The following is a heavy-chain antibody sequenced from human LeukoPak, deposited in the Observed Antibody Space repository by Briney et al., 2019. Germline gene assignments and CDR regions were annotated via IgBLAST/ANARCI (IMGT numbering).Heavy chain of an antibody. J-gene: IGHJ3*02. CDR2: ISSSSNYM. CDR1: GFTFSRNA. V-gene: IGHV3-21*01. CDR3: AKPFRGNGDFFSFDM. Sequence: GGSLRLSCAASGFTFSRNAMNWVRQAPGKGLEWVSFISSSSNYMSYADSVKGRFTISRDNAKNSLYLQMNSLRAEDTAVYYCAKPFRGNGDFFSFDMWGQGTMVTV. D-gene: IGHD4-17*01.